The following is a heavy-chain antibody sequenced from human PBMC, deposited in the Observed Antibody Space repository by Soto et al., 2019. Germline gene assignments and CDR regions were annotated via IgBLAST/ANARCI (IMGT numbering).Heavy chain of an antibody. Sequence: SGPTLVNPKQNLTLACTFSGFSLRTSGGGVGWIRQPPGKALEWLALIYWDDDKRYSPSLKSRLTITKDTSKNQVVLTMTNMDPVDTATYYCAHVLYGSGISRFRPGYNLFDFWGQGSLVTGSS. CDR1: GFSLRTSGGG. CDR2: IYWDDDK. V-gene: IGHV2-5*02. J-gene: IGHJ4*02. D-gene: IGHD3-10*01. CDR3: AHVLYGSGISRFRPGYNLFDF.